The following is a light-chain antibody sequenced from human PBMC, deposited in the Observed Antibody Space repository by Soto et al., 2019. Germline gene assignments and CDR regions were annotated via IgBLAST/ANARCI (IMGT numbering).Light chain of an antibody. CDR3: IQDFISPLT. CDR2: ATS. J-gene: IGKJ1*01. V-gene: IGKV1-6*01. Sequence: AIQMTQSPSSLSASLGDRVTITCRASQGIRGVLGWYQQKPGKAPKLLISATSTLQSGVPSRFSGRGSGTNFTLTISSLQPEDFATYYCIQDFISPLTVGQGTKVDIK. CDR1: QGIRGV.